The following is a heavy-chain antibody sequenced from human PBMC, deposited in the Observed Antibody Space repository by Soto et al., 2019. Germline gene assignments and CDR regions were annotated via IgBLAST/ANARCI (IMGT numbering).Heavy chain of an antibody. CDR2: MNPISGVT. Sequence: ASVKVSCKASGYSFTGYHIHWVRQAPGQGLEWVGWMNPISGVTNYAQKFQGRVAMTRDTAISTAYMELRGLRSDDTAVYYCARFPRDHGILTGPTGYYYGMDVWGQGTTVTVSS. V-gene: IGHV1-2*02. D-gene: IGHD3-9*01. CDR1: GYSFTGYH. CDR3: ARFPRDHGILTGPTGYYYGMDV. J-gene: IGHJ6*02.